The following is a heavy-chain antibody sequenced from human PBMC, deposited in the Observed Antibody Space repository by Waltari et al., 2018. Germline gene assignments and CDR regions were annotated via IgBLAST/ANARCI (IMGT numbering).Heavy chain of an antibody. CDR3: ARGVTTVEY. V-gene: IGHV3-7*04. D-gene: IGHD2-21*02. CDR1: GFTFTNHW. J-gene: IGHJ4*02. Sequence: EVQLVESGGGLVQPGGSLRLSCSGSGFTFTNHWMSWVRQAPGKGPGWVDSIKQDGSGKYYVDSMKGRFTISRDNAKNSLSLQMDSLRAEDTAVYFCARGVTTVEYWGQGTLVTVSS. CDR2: IKQDGSGK.